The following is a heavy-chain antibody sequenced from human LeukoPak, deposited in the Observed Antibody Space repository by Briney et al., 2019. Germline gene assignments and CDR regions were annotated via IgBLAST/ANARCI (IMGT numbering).Heavy chain of an antibody. D-gene: IGHD6-13*01. J-gene: IGHJ4*02. CDR2: ISGSGGST. CDR3: AKNLYSSSWYFDY. Sequence: PGGSLRLSCAASGFTLSSYGMSWVRQAPGKGLEWVSAISGSGGSTYYADSVKGRFTISRDNSKNTLYLQMNSLRAEDTAVYYCAKNLYSSSWYFDYWGQGTLVTVSS. V-gene: IGHV3-23*01. CDR1: GFTLSSYG.